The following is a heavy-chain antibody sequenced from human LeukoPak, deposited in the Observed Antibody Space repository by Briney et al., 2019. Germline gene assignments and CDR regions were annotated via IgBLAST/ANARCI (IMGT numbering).Heavy chain of an antibody. D-gene: IGHD3-3*01. J-gene: IGHJ3*02. V-gene: IGHV3-23*01. CDR2: ISGSGGST. CDR3: AKDLTIPLAAAFDI. Sequence: GGTLRLSCAASGFTFSSYGMSWVRQAPGKGLEWVSAISGSGGSTYYADSVKGRFTISRDNSKNTLYLQMNSLRAEDTAVYYCAKDLTIPLAAAFDIWGQGTMVTVSS. CDR1: GFTFSSYG.